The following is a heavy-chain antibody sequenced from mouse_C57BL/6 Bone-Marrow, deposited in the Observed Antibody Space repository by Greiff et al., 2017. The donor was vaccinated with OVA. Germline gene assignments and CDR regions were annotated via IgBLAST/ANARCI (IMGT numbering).Heavy chain of an antibody. CDR2: INPNNGGT. J-gene: IGHJ4*01. CDR1: GYTFTDYY. D-gene: IGHD2-4*01. CDR3: ARCYDYYYYAMDY. Sequence: EVKLQQSGPELVKPGASVKISCKASGYTFTDYYMNWVKQSHGKSLEWIGDINPNNGGTSYNQKFKGKATLTVDKSSSTAYMELRSLTSEDSAVYYCARCYDYYYYAMDYWGQGTSVTVSS. V-gene: IGHV1-26*01.